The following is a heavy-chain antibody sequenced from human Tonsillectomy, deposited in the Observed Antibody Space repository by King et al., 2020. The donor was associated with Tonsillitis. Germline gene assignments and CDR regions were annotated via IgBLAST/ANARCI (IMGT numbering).Heavy chain of an antibody. CDR3: GRGRAAFYSDY. D-gene: IGHD3-10*01. Sequence: QLVQSGAEVKKPGASVKISCKSSGFTFSNYYMHWVRQAPGQGLEWMGRINPSGDNTRYAERLQGRVTMTRDTSTSTVYMELSSLRSEDTAVYYCGRGRAAFYSDYWGQGSLVIVSS. J-gene: IGHJ4*02. CDR2: INPSGDNT. V-gene: IGHV1-46*03. CDR1: GFTFSNYY.